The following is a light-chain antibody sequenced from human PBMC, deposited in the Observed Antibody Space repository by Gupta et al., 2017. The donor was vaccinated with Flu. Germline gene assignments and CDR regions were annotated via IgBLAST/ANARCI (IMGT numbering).Light chain of an antibody. Sequence: SSELTQDPAVSVALVQTVRLTCYGDILRSYYASWYQQKPGQAPVLVIFGQNNRPSGIPDRFSGSTSGNTASLTVTGAQAADEADYYCYSRDFFAGGTKLTVL. CDR2: GQN. J-gene: IGLJ2*01. CDR3: YSRDF. V-gene: IGLV3-19*01. CDR1: ILRSYY.